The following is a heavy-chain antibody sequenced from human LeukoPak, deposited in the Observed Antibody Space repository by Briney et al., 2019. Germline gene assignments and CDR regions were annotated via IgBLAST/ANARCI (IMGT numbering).Heavy chain of an antibody. V-gene: IGHV4-59*01. J-gene: IGHJ4*02. Sequence: PSETLSLTCTVSGGSISSYYWSWIRQPPGKGLEWIGYIYYSGSTNYNPSLKSRVTISVDTSKNQFSLKLSSVTAADTAVYYCARGPPSELLWFGELSPQFDYWGQGTLVTVSS. CDR1: GGSISSYY. CDR2: IYYSGST. D-gene: IGHD3-10*01. CDR3: ARGPPSELLWFGELSPQFDY.